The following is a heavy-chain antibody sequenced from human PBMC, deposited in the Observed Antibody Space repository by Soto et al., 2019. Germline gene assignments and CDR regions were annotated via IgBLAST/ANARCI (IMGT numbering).Heavy chain of an antibody. V-gene: IGHV4-31*03. Sequence: SETLSLTCTVSGGSISSGYYYWSWIRQHPGKGLEWIGYIYYSGSTYYNPSLKSRVTISVDTSKNQFSLKLSSVTAADTAVYYCARDPAVRITIFGVVTNGMDVWGQGTTVTVSS. CDR3: ARDPAVRITIFGVVTNGMDV. CDR1: GGSISSGYYY. J-gene: IGHJ6*02. CDR2: IYYSGST. D-gene: IGHD3-3*01.